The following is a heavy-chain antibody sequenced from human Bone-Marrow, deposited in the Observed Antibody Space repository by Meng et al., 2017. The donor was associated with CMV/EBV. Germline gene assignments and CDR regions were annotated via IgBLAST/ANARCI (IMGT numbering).Heavy chain of an antibody. CDR2: IKSKTDGGTT. CDR1: GFTFSNAW. J-gene: IGHJ5*02. D-gene: IGHD3-3*01. V-gene: IGHV3-15*01. CDR3: VRDADSRRWIDYYGWFDP. Sequence: GESLKISCAASGFTFSNAWMSWVRQAPGKGLEWVGRIKSKTDGGTTDYAAPVKGRFTISRDDSKNTLYLQMNSLKTEDTAVYYCVRDADSRRWIDYYGWFDPWGQGTLVTVSS.